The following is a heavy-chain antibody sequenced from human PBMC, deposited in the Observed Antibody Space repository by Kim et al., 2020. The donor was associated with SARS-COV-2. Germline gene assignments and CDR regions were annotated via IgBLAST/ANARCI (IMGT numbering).Heavy chain of an antibody. J-gene: IGHJ6*02. V-gene: IGHV1-2*06. Sequence: ASVKVSCKASGYTFTGYYMHWVRQAPGQGLEWMGRINPNSGGTNYAQKFQGRVTMTRDTSISTAYMELSRLRSDDTAVYYCAVGDTAWLRLGGMSYGMDVWGQGTTVTVSS. D-gene: IGHD5-18*01. CDR3: AVGDTAWLRLGGMSYGMDV. CDR2: INPNSGGT. CDR1: GYTFTGYY.